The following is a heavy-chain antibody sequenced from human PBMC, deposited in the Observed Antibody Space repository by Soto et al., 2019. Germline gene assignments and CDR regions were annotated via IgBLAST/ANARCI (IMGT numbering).Heavy chain of an antibody. D-gene: IGHD3-3*01. CDR1: DGSISSGDYS. CDR2: IYNSGIT. J-gene: IGHJ5*02. Sequence: SETLSHTCTVSDGSISSGDYSGSWVRQSPGKGLEWIGHIYNSGITYYNPSLKSRVVISIDTSRNQFSLRLNSLTAADRAVYFCARGVTVFGLVSRFWFDPWGQGTVVTVSS. V-gene: IGHV4-30-4*01. CDR3: ARGVTVFGLVSRFWFDP.